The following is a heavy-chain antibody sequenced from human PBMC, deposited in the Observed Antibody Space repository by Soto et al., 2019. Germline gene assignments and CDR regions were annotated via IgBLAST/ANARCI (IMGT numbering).Heavy chain of an antibody. Sequence: SETLSLTCAVSGGSISSGGYSWSWIRQPPGKGLEWIGYIYHSGSTYYNPSLKSRVTISVDRSKNQFSLKLSSVTAADTAVYYCARDDDNDANALDYWGPGTLVTVSS. J-gene: IGHJ4*02. CDR1: GGSISSGGYS. V-gene: IGHV4-30-2*01. CDR3: ARDDDNDANALDY. CDR2: IYHSGST.